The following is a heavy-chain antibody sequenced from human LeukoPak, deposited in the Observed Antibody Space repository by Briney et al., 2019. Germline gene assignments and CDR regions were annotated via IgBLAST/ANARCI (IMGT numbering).Heavy chain of an antibody. V-gene: IGHV4-34*01. Sequence: ASETLSLTCAVYGGSFSGYYWSWIRQPPGKGLEWIGEINHSGSTNYNPSLKSRVTISVDTSKNQFSLKLSSVTAADTAVYYCAREARYYDSSGYYYYYYYYYMDVWGKGTTVTISS. D-gene: IGHD3-22*01. CDR3: AREARYYDSSGYYYYYYYYYMDV. CDR1: GGSFSGYY. J-gene: IGHJ6*03. CDR2: INHSGST.